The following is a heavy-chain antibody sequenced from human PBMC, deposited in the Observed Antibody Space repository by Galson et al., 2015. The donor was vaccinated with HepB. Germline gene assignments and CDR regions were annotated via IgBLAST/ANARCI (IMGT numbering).Heavy chain of an antibody. D-gene: IGHD2-2*01. Sequence: SLRLSCAASGFTFSDYYMSWIRQAPGKGLEWVSYISSSSSYTNYADSVKGRFTISRDNAKNSLYLQMNSLRAEDTAVYYCAREGDCSSTSCYPDYWGQGTLVTVSS. CDR1: GFTFSDYY. J-gene: IGHJ4*02. CDR3: AREGDCSSTSCYPDY. V-gene: IGHV3-11*05. CDR2: ISSSSSYT.